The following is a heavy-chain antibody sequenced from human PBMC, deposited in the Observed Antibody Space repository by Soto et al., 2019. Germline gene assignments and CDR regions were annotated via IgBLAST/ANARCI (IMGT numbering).Heavy chain of an antibody. D-gene: IGHD4-17*01. CDR2: IYYSGST. J-gene: IGHJ6*02. V-gene: IGHV4-59*01. CDR1: GGSISSSY. Sequence: PSETLSLTCTVSGGSISSSYWTWIRQPPGKGLEWIGYIYYSGSTNYNPSLKSRVTISVDTSKNQFSLKLSSVTAADTAVYYCARGTTIDYYYGMDVWGQGTTVTVSS. CDR3: ARGTTIDYYYGMDV.